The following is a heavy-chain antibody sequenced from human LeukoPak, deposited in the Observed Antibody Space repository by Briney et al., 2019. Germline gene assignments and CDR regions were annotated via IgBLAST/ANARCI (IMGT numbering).Heavy chain of an antibody. CDR3: AKGIYSSGWSYFDY. Sequence: GGSLRLSCAASGFTFSNSAMSWVRQAPGKALEWVSTLSGSGIITYYADSVKARFTISRDNSKNTLYLQMNSLRAEDTAVYYCAKGIYSSGWSYFDYWGHGALVTVSS. CDR2: LSGSGIIT. V-gene: IGHV3-23*01. J-gene: IGHJ4*01. D-gene: IGHD6-19*01. CDR1: GFTFSNSA.